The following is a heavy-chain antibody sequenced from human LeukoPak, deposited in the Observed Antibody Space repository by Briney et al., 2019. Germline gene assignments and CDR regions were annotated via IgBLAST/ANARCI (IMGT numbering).Heavy chain of an antibody. D-gene: IGHD3-10*01. CDR3: ARLRGTYYDF. V-gene: IGHV4-61*01. J-gene: IGHJ4*02. CDR1: GGSVSSGSYY. CDR2: IYYSGST. Sequence: SETLSLTCSVSGGSVSSGSYYWSWIRQPPGKGLKWIGHIYYSGSTNYSPSLKSRVTISVDTSKNQFSLKLSSVTAADTAVYYCARLRGTYYDFWGQGTLVTVSS.